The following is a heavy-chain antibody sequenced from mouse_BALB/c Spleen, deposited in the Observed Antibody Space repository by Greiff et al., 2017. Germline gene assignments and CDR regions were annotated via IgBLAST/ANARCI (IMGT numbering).Heavy chain of an antibody. CDR2: IYPGDGDT. CDR1: GYAFSSSW. Sequence: QVQLQQSGPELVKPGASVKISCKASGYAFSSSWMNWVKQRPGQGLEWIGRIYPGDGDTNYNGKFKGKATLTADKSSSTAYMQLSSLTSVDSAVYFCARSVLLRFYAMDYWGQGTSVTVSS. J-gene: IGHJ4*01. V-gene: IGHV1-82*01. D-gene: IGHD1-1*01. CDR3: ARSVLLRFYAMDY.